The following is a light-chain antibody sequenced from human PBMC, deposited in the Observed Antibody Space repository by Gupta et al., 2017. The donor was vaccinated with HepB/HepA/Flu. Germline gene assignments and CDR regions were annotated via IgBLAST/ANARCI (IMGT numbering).Light chain of an antibody. CDR3: YSADSTDNHWV. V-gene: IGLV3-10*01. CDR2: EDS. Sequence: SYELTQPPSVSVSPGQTAVITCSGDALPKKYADWFQQKAGQAPVIVIYEDSKRPSGIPERFSGSSSGTVATLTITGAQGEDEADYYCYSADSTDNHWVFGGGTKLTVL. CDR1: ALPKKY. J-gene: IGLJ3*02.